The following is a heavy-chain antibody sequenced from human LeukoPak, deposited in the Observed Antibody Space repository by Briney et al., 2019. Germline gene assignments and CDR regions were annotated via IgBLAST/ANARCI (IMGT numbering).Heavy chain of an antibody. D-gene: IGHD2-15*01. CDR3: ARSPDCSGGSCYSYYYYYGMDV. CDR2: MNPNSGNT. J-gene: IGHJ6*02. Sequence: GASVKVSCKASGYTLTSYDINWVRQATGHGLEWMGWMNPNSGNTGYAQKFQGRVTMTRNTSISTAYMELSSLRSEDTAVYYCARSPDCSGGSCYSYYYYYGMDVWGQGTTVTVSS. CDR1: GYTLTSYD. V-gene: IGHV1-8*01.